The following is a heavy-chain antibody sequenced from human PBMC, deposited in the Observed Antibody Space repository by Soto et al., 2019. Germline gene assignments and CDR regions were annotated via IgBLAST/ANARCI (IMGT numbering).Heavy chain of an antibody. V-gene: IGHV3-11*06. Sequence: GGSLRLSCAASGFTFSDYYMSWIRQASGKGLEWVSYISSSSSYTNYADSVKGRFTISRDNAKNSLYLQMNSLRAEDMAVYHCARDGYYDSSGYYYGAFDIWGQGIMVTVS. CDR3: ARDGYYDSSGYYYGAFDI. CDR1: GFTFSDYY. CDR2: ISSSSSYT. D-gene: IGHD3-22*01. J-gene: IGHJ3*02.